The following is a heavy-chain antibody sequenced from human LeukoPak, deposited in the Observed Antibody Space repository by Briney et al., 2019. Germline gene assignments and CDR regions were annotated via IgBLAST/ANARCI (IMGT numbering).Heavy chain of an antibody. CDR3: ARDFYDSSGYSQDF. V-gene: IGHV3-48*01. CDR2: ISGSGTAT. J-gene: IGHJ4*02. Sequence: GGSLRLSCGASGFTFRTYSMNWVRQAPGKGLEWVSYISGSGTATYYADSVKGRVTISRDNAKNSLYLQMKSLRAEDTAVYYCARDFYDSSGYSQDFWGQGTLVVVSS. D-gene: IGHD3-22*01. CDR1: GFTFRTYS.